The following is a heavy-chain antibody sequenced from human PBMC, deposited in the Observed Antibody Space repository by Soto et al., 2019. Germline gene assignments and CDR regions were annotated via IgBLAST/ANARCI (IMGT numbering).Heavy chain of an antibody. V-gene: IGHV3-23*01. J-gene: IGHJ4*02. CDR3: AKDLRPDGRYDWDY. Sequence: EVQLLESGGGLAQPGGSLRLSCAASGFIFRTYAMNWVRQAPGKGLEWVSVMVGDGSSSDYADSVRGRFTISIDNSKNTLYLQMNNLRAVDTAVYYCAKDLRPDGRYDWDYWGQGTLVTVSS. CDR1: GFIFRTYA. CDR2: MVGDGSSS. D-gene: IGHD1-1*01.